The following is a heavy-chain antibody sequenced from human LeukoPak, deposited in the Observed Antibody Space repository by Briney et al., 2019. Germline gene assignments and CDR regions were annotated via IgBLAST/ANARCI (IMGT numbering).Heavy chain of an antibody. CDR3: ARDSAAGGFDY. Sequence: GRSLRLSCAASGFTFSSYAMHWVRQAPGKGLEWVAVISYDESNKYYADSVKGRFTISRDNSKNTLYLQMNSLRAEDTAVYYCARDSAAGGFDYWGQGTLVTVSS. V-gene: IGHV3-30-3*01. J-gene: IGHJ4*02. D-gene: IGHD6-13*01. CDR1: GFTFSSYA. CDR2: ISYDESNK.